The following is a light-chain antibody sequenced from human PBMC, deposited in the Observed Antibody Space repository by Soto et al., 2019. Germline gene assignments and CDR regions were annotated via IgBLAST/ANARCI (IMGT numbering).Light chain of an antibody. CDR3: QQYNVWPLT. V-gene: IGKV3-15*01. J-gene: IGKJ4*01. CDR2: VAS. CDR1: QSVSSN. Sequence: EIVMTQSPATLSVSPGERATLSYRASQSVSSNLAWYQQKPGQTPKLLIYVASTRATGIPARFSGSGSGTEFTLTISSLQSEDFAVYYCQQYNVWPLTFGGGTKVEFK.